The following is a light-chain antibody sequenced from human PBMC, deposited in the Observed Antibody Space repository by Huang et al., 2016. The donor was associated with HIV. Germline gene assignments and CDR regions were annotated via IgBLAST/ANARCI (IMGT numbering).Light chain of an antibody. CDR3: QQSYSTPLT. CDR1: EGIANN. CDR2: GAS. J-gene: IGKJ4*01. Sequence: DIQMAQSPSSLSASVGDRVTITCRASEGIANNLNWYQQKPGKAPKLLLYGASSVHSGVPSRFSGSGSGTEFTLTISDLQPEDFATYYCQQSYSTPLTFGGGTKVEI. V-gene: IGKV1-39*01.